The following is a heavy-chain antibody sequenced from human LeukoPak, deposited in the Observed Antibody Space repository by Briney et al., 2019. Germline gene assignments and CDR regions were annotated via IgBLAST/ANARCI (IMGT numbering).Heavy chain of an antibody. D-gene: IGHD1-14*01. CDR1: LDSTTSNF. V-gene: IGHV4-4*02. J-gene: IGHJ4*02. CDR2: IHRSGSP. CDR3: AREILGGFNPGAY. Sequence: SETLSLTCTVSLDSTTSNFRSWVRQPPGKGLEWIGEIHRSGSPNYNPSLQSRVTISIDRSRNQIALELSSVTAADTAVYYCAREILGGFNPGAYWGQGTLVTVSS.